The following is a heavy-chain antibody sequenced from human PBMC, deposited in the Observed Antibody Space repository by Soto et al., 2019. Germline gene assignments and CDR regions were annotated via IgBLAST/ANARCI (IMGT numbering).Heavy chain of an antibody. D-gene: IGHD5-12*01. CDR3: ARAEVATTDVDF. V-gene: IGHV1-69*01. J-gene: IGHJ4*01. Sequence: QVQLVQSGAEVKKPGSSVKVSCKASGGTFSTYSIDWVRQAPGQGLEWMGGIIPAFGSPNYAQRFQGRVTITADESTSTAYMELSSLRSDDTAVYYCARAEVATTDVDFWGHGTLVTVSS. CDR2: IIPAFGSP. CDR1: GGTFSTYS.